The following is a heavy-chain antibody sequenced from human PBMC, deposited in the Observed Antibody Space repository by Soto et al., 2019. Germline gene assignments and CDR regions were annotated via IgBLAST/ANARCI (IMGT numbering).Heavy chain of an antibody. D-gene: IGHD3-10*01. J-gene: IGHJ4*02. CDR3: ALVVRGVTTEAHYFDY. V-gene: IGHV5-51*01. CDR1: GYSVTSYW. Sequence: GESLKISCKGSGYSVTSYWIGWVRQMPGRGLEWLGLIYPGDSDTRYSSSFQGQVTISADKSISTAYLQWSSLKASDTAIYYCALVVRGVTTEAHYFDYWGQGTLVT. CDR2: IYPGDSDT.